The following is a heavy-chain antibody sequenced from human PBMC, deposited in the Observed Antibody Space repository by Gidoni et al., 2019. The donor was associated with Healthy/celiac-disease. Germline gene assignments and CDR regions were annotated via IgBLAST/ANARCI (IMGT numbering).Heavy chain of an antibody. V-gene: IGHV3-9*01. J-gene: IGHJ4*02. D-gene: IGHD2-2*01. CDR1: GFTFDDYA. CDR3: AKGAPSSTYLSPIDY. Sequence: EVQLVESGGGLVQPGRSLRLSCAASGFTFDDYAMHWFRQAPGKGLAWVSGISWNGGNVGYAVSVKGRFTISRDNAKNSLYLQMNSLRPEDTALYYCAKGAPSSTYLSPIDYWGQGTLVTVSS. CDR2: ISWNGGNV.